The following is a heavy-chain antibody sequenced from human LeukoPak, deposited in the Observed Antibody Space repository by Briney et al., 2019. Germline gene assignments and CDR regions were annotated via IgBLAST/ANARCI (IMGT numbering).Heavy chain of an antibody. J-gene: IGHJ6*02. Sequence: ASVKVSCKASGYTFTGYYMHWVRQAPGQGLEWMGWINPNSGGTNYAQKFQGRVTMTRDTSISAAYMELSRLRSDDTAVYYCARDFTIVVVLAAGDSYYYYGMDVWGQGTTVTVSS. CDR2: INPNSGGT. D-gene: IGHD2-2*01. V-gene: IGHV1-2*02. CDR1: GYTFTGYY. CDR3: ARDFTIVVVLAAGDSYYYYGMDV.